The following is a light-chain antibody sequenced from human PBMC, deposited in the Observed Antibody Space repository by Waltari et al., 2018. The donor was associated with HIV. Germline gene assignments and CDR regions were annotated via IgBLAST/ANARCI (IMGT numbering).Light chain of an antibody. V-gene: IGLV1-44*01. CDR2: GKN. CDR1: SSNIGSNT. Sequence: QSVLTQPPSTSGTPGQRVTISCSGSSSNIGSNTVSWFQQLPGKAPKVLIYGKNHRPSGVPDRSAGSKSGTSASLAIGGLQSEDEADYYCASWDDSLNGPVFGGGTTLTVL. CDR3: ASWDDSLNGPV. J-gene: IGLJ2*01.